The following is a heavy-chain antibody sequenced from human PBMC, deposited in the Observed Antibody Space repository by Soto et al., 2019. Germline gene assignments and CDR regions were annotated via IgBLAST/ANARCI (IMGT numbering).Heavy chain of an antibody. D-gene: IGHD2-2*01. Sequence: QVQLVQSGAEVQKPGSSVKVSCKDSGDTFYNYAISWVRQAPGQGLEWMGGIIPIFGTANYAQKFQGRVTITADESTSTAYMEMSSLRSDDTAVYYCARSAQDIILVPTAIGSLDYWGQGTLVTVSS. CDR1: GDTFYNYA. J-gene: IGHJ4*02. CDR2: IIPIFGTA. V-gene: IGHV1-69*12. CDR3: ARSAQDIILVPTAIGSLDY.